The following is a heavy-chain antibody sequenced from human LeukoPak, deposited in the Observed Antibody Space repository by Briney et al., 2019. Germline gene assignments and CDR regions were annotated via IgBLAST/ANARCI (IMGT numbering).Heavy chain of an antibody. CDR2: ISTNTRNP. CDR1: GYTLTNYA. J-gene: IGHJ4*02. D-gene: IGHD3-22*01. CDR3: ARGFDRSGYYPVGFDY. V-gene: IGHV7-4-1*02. Sequence: GASVKVSCKASGYTLTNYAMNWVRQAPGQGLQWMGWISTNTRNPTYAQGFTGRFVFSLDTSVSTAYLQISSLKAEDTAVYYCARGFDRSGYYPVGFDYWGQGTLVTVSS.